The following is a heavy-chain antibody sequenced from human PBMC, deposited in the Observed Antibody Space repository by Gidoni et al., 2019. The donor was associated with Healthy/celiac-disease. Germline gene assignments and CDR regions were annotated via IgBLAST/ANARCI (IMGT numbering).Heavy chain of an antibody. Sequence: EVQLLESGGGLVQPGGSLRLSCSASGFTFSSYAMSWVRQAPGKGLEWVSAISGSGGSTYYADSVKGRFTISRDNSKNTLYLQMNSLRAEDTAVYYCAKDKGITMVRGSDRWFDPWGQGTLVTVSS. J-gene: IGHJ5*02. V-gene: IGHV3-23*01. D-gene: IGHD3-10*01. CDR3: AKDKGITMVRGSDRWFDP. CDR1: GFTFSSYA. CDR2: ISGSGGST.